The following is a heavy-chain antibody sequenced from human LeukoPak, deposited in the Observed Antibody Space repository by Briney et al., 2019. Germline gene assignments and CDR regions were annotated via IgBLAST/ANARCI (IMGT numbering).Heavy chain of an antibody. J-gene: IGHJ4*02. Sequence: GGSLRLSCAASGFTFSNGWVHWVRQAPGKGLVWVSRFDTDGSKTTYADSVKGRFTISRDNAKNSLYLQMNSLRAEDTAVYYCARAPRELFDYWGQGTLVTVSS. D-gene: IGHD3-10*01. V-gene: IGHV3-74*01. CDR2: FDTDGSKT. CDR3: ARAPRELFDY. CDR1: GFTFSNGW.